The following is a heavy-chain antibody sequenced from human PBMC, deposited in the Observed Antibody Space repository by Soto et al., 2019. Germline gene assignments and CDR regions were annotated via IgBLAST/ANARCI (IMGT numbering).Heavy chain of an antibody. J-gene: IGHJ5*02. V-gene: IGHV4-30-4*01. Sequence: SETLSLTCTVSGGSISSGDYYWSWIRQPPGKGLEWIGYIYYSGSTYFNPSLKGRVTISVDTSKNQFSLRLSSVTAADTAVYYCARRHDYNWFDPWGQGTLVTVSS. D-gene: IGHD5-12*01. CDR3: ARRHDYNWFDP. CDR2: IYYSGST. CDR1: GGSISSGDYY.